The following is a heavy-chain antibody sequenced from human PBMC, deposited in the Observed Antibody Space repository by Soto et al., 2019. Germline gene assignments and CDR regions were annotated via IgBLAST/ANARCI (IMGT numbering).Heavy chain of an antibody. CDR2: ISYDGSNK. CDR3: VRENEMAGATSAFEY. Sequence: PGGSLRLSCAASGFTFSSYGMHWVRQAPGKGLEWVAVISYDGSNKYYADSVKGRFTISRDNSKNTLYLQMNSLRVEDTAVYHCVRENEMAGATSAFEYWGQGTPVTVSS. CDR1: GFTFSSYG. D-gene: IGHD1-26*01. V-gene: IGHV3-30*03. J-gene: IGHJ4*02.